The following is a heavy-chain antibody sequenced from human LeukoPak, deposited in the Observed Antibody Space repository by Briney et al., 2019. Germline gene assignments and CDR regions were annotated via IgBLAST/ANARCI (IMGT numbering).Heavy chain of an antibody. J-gene: IGHJ3*02. CDR2: ISSSSSYI. V-gene: IGHV3-21*01. CDR1: GFTFSSYS. CDR3: AVIWFGELLAFDI. Sequence: GGSLRLSCAASGFTFSSYSMNWARQAPGKGLEWVSSISSSSSYIYYADSVKGRFTISRDNAKNSLYLQMNSLRAEDTAVYYCAVIWFGELLAFDIWGQGTMVTVSS. D-gene: IGHD3-10*01.